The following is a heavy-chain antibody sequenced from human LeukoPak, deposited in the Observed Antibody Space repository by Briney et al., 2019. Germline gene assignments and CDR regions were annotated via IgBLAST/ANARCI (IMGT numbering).Heavy chain of an antibody. CDR2: IRYDGSNK. Sequence: PGGSLRLSCAASGFTFSSYGMHWVRQAPGKGLEWVAFIRYDGSNKYYADSVKGRFTISRDNSKNTLYLQMNSLRAEDTAVYYCARDFHRRYYDSSGYNAFDIWGQGTMVTVSS. CDR1: GFTFSSYG. J-gene: IGHJ3*02. D-gene: IGHD3-22*01. V-gene: IGHV3-30*02. CDR3: ARDFHRRYYDSSGYNAFDI.